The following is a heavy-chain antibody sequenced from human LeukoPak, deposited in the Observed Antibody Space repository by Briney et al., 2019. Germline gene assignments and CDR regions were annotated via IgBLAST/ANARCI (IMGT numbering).Heavy chain of an antibody. Sequence: PGGSLRLSCAASGFTFSSYGMHWVRQAPGKGLVWVAFIRYDGSNKYYADSVKGRFTISRDNSKNTLYLQMNSLRAEDTAVYYCAKDDVGYCSSTSCRAYFDYWGQGTQVTVSS. D-gene: IGHD2-2*01. CDR2: IRYDGSNK. CDR1: GFTFSSYG. V-gene: IGHV3-30*02. J-gene: IGHJ4*02. CDR3: AKDDVGYCSSTSCRAYFDY.